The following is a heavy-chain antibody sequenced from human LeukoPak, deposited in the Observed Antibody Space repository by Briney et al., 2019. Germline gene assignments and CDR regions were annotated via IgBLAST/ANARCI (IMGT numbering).Heavy chain of an antibody. CDR1: GFTFSSYS. D-gene: IGHD2-2*01. Sequence: PGGSLRLSCAASGFTFSSYSMNWVRQAPGKGLEWVSYISSSSSTIYYAGSVKGRFTISRDNAKTSLYLQMNSLRAEDTAVYYCARSGNGIVVVPAATNYWGQGTLVTVSS. V-gene: IGHV3-48*01. CDR3: ARSGNGIVVVPAATNY. J-gene: IGHJ4*02. CDR2: ISSSSSTI.